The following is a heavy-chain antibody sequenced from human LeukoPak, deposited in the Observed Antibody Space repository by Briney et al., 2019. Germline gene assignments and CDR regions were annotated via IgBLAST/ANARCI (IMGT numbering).Heavy chain of an antibody. J-gene: IGHJ5*02. CDR2: IYTSGST. CDR1: GGSISSDSYY. V-gene: IGHV4-61*02. Sequence: SQTLSLTCTVSGGSISSDSYYWSWIRQPAGKGLEWIGRIYTSGSTNYNPSPKSRVTISVDTSKNQFSLKLSSVTAADTAVYYCASQYGCSSASCYTHWFDPWGQGTLVTVSS. CDR3: ASQYGCSSASCYTHWFDP. D-gene: IGHD2-2*02.